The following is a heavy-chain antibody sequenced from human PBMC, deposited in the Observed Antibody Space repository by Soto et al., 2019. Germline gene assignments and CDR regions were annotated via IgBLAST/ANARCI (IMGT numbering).Heavy chain of an antibody. D-gene: IGHD2-8*01. CDR1: GGSFSGYY. V-gene: IGHV4-34*01. CDR2: INHSGST. CDR3: ARGGGPKDIVLMVYASGNWFDP. J-gene: IGHJ5*02. Sequence: SETLSLTCAVYGGSFSGYYWSWIRQPPGKGLEWIGEINHSGSTNYNPSLKSRVTISVDTSKNQFSLKLSSVTAADTAVYYCARGGGPKDIVLMVYASGNWFDPWGQGTLVTVSS.